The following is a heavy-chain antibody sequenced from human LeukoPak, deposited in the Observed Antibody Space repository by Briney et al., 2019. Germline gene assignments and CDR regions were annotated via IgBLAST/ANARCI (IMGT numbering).Heavy chain of an antibody. CDR1: GGSFRGYY. J-gene: IGHJ4*02. CDR2: INHSGST. Sequence: SETLSLTCAVYGGSFRGYYWSWIRQPPGKGLEWIGEINHSGSTNYNPSLKSRVTISVDTSKNQFSLELSSVTAADTAVYYCARGPPPPDYGGNSYYFDYWGQGTLVTVSS. D-gene: IGHD4-23*01. V-gene: IGHV4-34*01. CDR3: ARGPPPPDYGGNSYYFDY.